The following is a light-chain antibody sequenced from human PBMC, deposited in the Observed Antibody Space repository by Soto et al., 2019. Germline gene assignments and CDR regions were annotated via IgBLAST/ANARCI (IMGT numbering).Light chain of an antibody. CDR1: QSLLHSNGYNY. CDR3: MQALQTPIFT. J-gene: IGKJ3*01. CDR2: LGS. Sequence: DIVMTQSPLSLPVTPGEPASISCRSSQSLLHSNGYNYLDWYLQKPGQSPQLLIYLGSNRASGVADRFSGRGSGTDFTLKISRVEAEDVGVYYCMQALQTPIFTFGPGTKVDIK. V-gene: IGKV2-28*01.